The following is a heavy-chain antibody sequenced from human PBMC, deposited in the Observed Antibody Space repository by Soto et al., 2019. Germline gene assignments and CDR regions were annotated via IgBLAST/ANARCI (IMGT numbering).Heavy chain of an antibody. V-gene: IGHV1-46*01. Sequence: ASVKVSCKASGYTFTTYYMHWVRQAPGQGLEWMGIINPGGGATSYAQKFQGRVSMTRDTSTSTVYMELSSLRSEDTAVYYCGRESISATTLGYFHHWAQGTLVPVSS. CDR3: GRESISATTLGYFHH. CDR1: GYTFTTYY. J-gene: IGHJ1*01. D-gene: IGHD1-7*01. CDR2: INPGGGAT.